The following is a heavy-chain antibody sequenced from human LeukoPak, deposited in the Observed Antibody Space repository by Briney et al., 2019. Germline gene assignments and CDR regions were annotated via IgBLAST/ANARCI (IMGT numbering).Heavy chain of an antibody. J-gene: IGHJ4*02. V-gene: IGHV3-7*04. Sequence: PGGSLRLSCAASGFTFSNAWMSWVRQAPGKGLEWVANIKQDGSEKYYMDSVKGRFAISRDNAKNSLFLQMNSLRAEDTAVYYCARAPRYCSGGSCYGSRFDFWGQGTLVTVSS. CDR3: ARAPRYCSGGSCYGSRFDF. CDR2: IKQDGSEK. CDR1: GFTFSNAW. D-gene: IGHD2-15*01.